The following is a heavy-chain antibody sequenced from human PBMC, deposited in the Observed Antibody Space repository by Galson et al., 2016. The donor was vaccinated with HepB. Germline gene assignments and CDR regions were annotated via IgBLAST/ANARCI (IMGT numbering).Heavy chain of an antibody. D-gene: IGHD3-22*01. V-gene: IGHV3-48*02. Sequence: SLRLSCAASGFTFSSYALSWVRQAPGKGLEWVSYIGAGGSNIYHADSVKGRFSISRVNAKNSLYLKMNNLRDEDTAVYYCARDHDDDDRNTFYYAFDYWGQGTLVTVSS. J-gene: IGHJ4*02. CDR2: IGAGGSNI. CDR3: ARDHDDDDRNTFYYAFDY. CDR1: GFTFSSYA.